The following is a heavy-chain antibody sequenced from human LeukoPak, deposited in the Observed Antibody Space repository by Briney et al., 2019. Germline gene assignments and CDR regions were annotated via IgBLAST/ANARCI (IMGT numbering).Heavy chain of an antibody. CDR2: INHSGST. CDR3: ARGVGYCSGGSCYLFDY. Sequence: PSETLSLTCAVYGGSFSGYYWSWIRQPPGKGLEWIGEINHSGSTNYNPCLKSRVTISVDTSKNQFSLKLSSVTAADTAVYYCARGVGYCSGGSCYLFDYWGQGTLVTVSS. V-gene: IGHV4-34*01. CDR1: GGSFSGYY. J-gene: IGHJ4*02. D-gene: IGHD2-15*01.